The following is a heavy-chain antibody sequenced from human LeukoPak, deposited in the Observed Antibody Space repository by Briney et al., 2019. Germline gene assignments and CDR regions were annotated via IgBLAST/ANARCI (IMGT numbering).Heavy chain of an antibody. J-gene: IGHJ5*02. CDR2: ISVYNGNT. V-gene: IGHV1-18*01. CDR1: GYIFTNYG. Sequence: GSVTVSCKASGYIFTNYGISWVRQAPGKGLEGMGWISVYNGNTNSAQTLQGRVTMNTDTSKRIVYMEVRKQRSDDTAVYYCSRVRCYDFWSGYCNWFDPWGQGTLVTVSS. D-gene: IGHD3-3*01. CDR3: SRVRCYDFWSGYCNWFDP.